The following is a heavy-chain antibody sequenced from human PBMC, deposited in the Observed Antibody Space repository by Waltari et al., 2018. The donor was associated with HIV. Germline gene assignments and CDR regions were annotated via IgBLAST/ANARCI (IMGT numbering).Heavy chain of an antibody. CDR3: AKVEYSSSSGEN. J-gene: IGHJ4*02. D-gene: IGHD6-6*01. CDR1: GFTFSGYA. V-gene: IGHV3-23*01. Sequence: EVQLLESGGGLVQPGGSLRLSCAASGFTFSGYAMSGVRQAPGKGLEWVSAISGSGGSTYYADSVKGRFTISRDNSKNTLYLQMNSLRAEDTAVYYCAKVEYSSSSGENWGQGTLVTVSS. CDR2: ISGSGGST.